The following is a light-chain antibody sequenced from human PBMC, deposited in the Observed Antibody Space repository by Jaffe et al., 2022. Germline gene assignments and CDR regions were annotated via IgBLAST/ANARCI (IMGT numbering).Light chain of an antibody. V-gene: IGLV1-51*02. CDR2: ESN. CDR3: GTWDSRLSAV. CDR1: SSNIGNNY. Sequence: QSVLTQPPSVSAAPGQKVTISCSGSSSNIGNNYVSWYQHLPGTAPKLLIYESNKRPSGIPDRFSGSKSGTSATLAITGLQTGDEADYYCGTWDSRLSAVFGGGTKLTVL. J-gene: IGLJ2*01.